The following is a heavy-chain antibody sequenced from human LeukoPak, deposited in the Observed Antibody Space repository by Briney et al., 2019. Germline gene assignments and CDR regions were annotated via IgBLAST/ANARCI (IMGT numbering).Heavy chain of an antibody. Sequence: PSETLSLTCTVSGGSISSYYWSWIRQPPGKGLEWIGYIYYGGSTNYNPSLKSRVTISVDTSKNQFSLKLSSVTAADTAVYYCARVSYSSGWYSPIYYFDYWGQGTLVTVSS. J-gene: IGHJ4*02. CDR3: ARVSYSSGWYSPIYYFDY. CDR2: IYYGGST. D-gene: IGHD6-19*01. CDR1: GGSISSYY. V-gene: IGHV4-59*01.